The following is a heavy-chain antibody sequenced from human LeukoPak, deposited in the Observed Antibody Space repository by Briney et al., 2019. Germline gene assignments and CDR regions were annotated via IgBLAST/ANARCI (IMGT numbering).Heavy chain of an antibody. CDR1: GYTFTGYY. Sequence: ASVKVSCKASGYTFTGYYMHWVRQAPGQGLEWMGWINPNSGGTNYAQKFQGRVTMTRDTSISTAYMELSRLRSDDTAVYYCARDYCSSTSCSDYWGQGTLVTVSS. CDR3: ARDYCSSTSCSDY. CDR2: INPNSGGT. D-gene: IGHD2-2*01. V-gene: IGHV1-2*02. J-gene: IGHJ4*02.